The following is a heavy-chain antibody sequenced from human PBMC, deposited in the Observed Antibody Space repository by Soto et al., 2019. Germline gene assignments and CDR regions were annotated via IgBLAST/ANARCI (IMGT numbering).Heavy chain of an antibody. CDR1: GFTFSSYA. CDR2: ISYDGSNK. J-gene: IGHJ6*02. CDR3: ARELGQRSAPIWYYYYGMDV. Sequence: GGSLRLSCAASGFTFSSYAMHWVRQAPGKGLEWVAVISYDGSNKYYADSVKGRFTISRDNSKNTLYLQMNSLRAEDTAVYYCARELGQRSAPIWYYYYGMDVWGHGTKVTVSS. D-gene: IGHD6-25*01. V-gene: IGHV3-30-3*01.